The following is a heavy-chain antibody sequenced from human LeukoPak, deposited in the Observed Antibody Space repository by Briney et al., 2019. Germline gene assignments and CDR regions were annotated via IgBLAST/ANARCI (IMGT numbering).Heavy chain of an antibody. CDR2: ILYTGGT. V-gene: IGHV4-59*01. D-gene: IGHD6-19*01. Sequence: SETLSLTCTVSGGSISSSYWSWIRQPPGKGLEWIGYILYTGGTNYTPSLKSRVTISVDTSKNQFSLRLNSLTAADTAVYYCARAFSAWPHAFDVWGQGTMVTVSS. CDR1: GGSISSSY. J-gene: IGHJ3*01. CDR3: ARAFSAWPHAFDV.